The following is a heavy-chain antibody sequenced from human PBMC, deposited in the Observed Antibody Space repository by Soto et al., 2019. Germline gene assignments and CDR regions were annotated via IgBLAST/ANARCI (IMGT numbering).Heavy chain of an antibody. D-gene: IGHD3-3*01. V-gene: IGHV1-18*01. CDR1: GYNFANYG. J-gene: IGHJ6*02. CDR3: ARDAAYNDFWGGVMELYSYNMDV. Sequence: QVQLVQSEAEVKKPGASLKVSCRASGYNFANYGISWVRQAPGQRLEWMGWISAHNGDTKHAQKVQGRVTMTADTSTSTAYIEMWSLRSDDTAVYYCARDAAYNDFWGGVMELYSYNMDVWGQGTTVTV. CDR2: ISAHNGDT.